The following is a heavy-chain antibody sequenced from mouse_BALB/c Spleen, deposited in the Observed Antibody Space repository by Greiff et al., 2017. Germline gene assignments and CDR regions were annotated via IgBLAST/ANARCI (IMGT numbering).Heavy chain of an antibody. V-gene: IGHV2-2*02. CDR1: GFSLTSYG. J-gene: IGHJ4*01. D-gene: IGHD2-14*01. CDR3: ARNLDRYDDYAMDY. Sequence: QVQLKQSGPGLVQPSQSLSITCTVSGFSLTSYGVHWVRQSPGKGLEWLGVIWSGGSTDYNAAFISRLSISKDNSKSQVFFKMNSLQANDTAIYYCARNLDRYDDYAMDYWGQGTSVTVSS. CDR2: IWSGGST.